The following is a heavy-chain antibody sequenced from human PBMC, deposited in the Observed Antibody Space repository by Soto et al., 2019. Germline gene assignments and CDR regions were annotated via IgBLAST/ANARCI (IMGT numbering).Heavy chain of an antibody. CDR3: ARDGYSSSWGYFDY. CDR2: ISYDGSNK. J-gene: IGHJ4*02. Sequence: QVQLVESGGGVVQPGRSLRLSCAASGFTFSSYAMHWVRQAPGKGLEWVAVISYDGSNKYYADSVKGRFTISRENSKNTLYLQMNSLRAEDTAVYYCARDGYSSSWGYFDYWGQGTLVTVSS. D-gene: IGHD6-13*01. CDR1: GFTFSSYA. V-gene: IGHV3-30-3*01.